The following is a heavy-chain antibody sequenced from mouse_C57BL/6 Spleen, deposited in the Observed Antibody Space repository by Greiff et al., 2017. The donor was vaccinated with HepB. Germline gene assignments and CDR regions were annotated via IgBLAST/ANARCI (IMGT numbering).Heavy chain of an antibody. Sequence: EVQGVESGGGLVQPKGSLKLSCAASGFSFNTYAMNWVRQAPGKGLEWVARIRSKSNNYATYYADSVKDRCTISRDDSESMLYLQMNNLKTEDTAMYYCVRRGYSYGAMDYWGQGTSVTVSS. CDR3: VRRGYSYGAMDY. CDR2: IRSKSNNYAT. V-gene: IGHV10-1*01. J-gene: IGHJ4*01. CDR1: GFSFNTYA. D-gene: IGHD2-12*01.